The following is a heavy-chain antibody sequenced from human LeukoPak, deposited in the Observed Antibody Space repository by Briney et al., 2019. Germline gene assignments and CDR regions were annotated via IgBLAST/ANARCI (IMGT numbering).Heavy chain of an antibody. Sequence: LRLACAGSASSWGSVCMQWVGGASDKRMGWGVSIWYDGGNRYSADSVKGRFTISRDNSKYTVYLHMNCLRAEDTAVYYCAKSYRDTVAGPYYMDVWGKGTTVIVSS. CDR3: AKSYRDTVAGPYYMDV. CDR1: ASSWGSVC. J-gene: IGHJ6*03. D-gene: IGHD6-19*01. CDR2: IWYDGGNR. V-gene: IGHV3-30*02.